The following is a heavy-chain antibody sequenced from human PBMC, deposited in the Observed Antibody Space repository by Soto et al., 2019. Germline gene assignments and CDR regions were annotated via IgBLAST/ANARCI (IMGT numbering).Heavy chain of an antibody. D-gene: IGHD3-10*02. CDR3: ARQRVLSTNMFITSFDP. Sequence: SETLSLTSSLPCGSINSSDHFWGWIRQTPGKGLEWIGSVYYTETTYYNPSLKSPVTISVETSRNTFSLKVNSVTAADTGIYYCARQRVLSTNMFITSFDPWGQGTLVTVS. V-gene: IGHV4-39*01. CDR1: CGSINSSDHF. CDR2: VYYTETT. J-gene: IGHJ5*02.